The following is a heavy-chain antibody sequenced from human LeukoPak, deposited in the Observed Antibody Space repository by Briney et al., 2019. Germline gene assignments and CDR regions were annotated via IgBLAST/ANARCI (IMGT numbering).Heavy chain of an antibody. V-gene: IGHV4-59*11. J-gene: IGHJ5*02. CDR2: IYYSGST. CDR3: ARGYCSSTSCWEKNWFDP. CDR1: GGSISSHY. D-gene: IGHD2-2*01. Sequence: SETLSLTCTVSGGSISSHYWSWIRQPPGKGLEWIGYIYYSGSTNYNPSLKSRVTISVDTSKNQFSLKLSSVTAADTAVYYCARGYCSSTSCWEKNWFDPWGQGTLVTVSS.